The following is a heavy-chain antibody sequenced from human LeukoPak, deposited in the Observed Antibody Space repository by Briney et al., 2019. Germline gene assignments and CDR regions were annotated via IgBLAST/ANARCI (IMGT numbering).Heavy chain of an antibody. D-gene: IGHD2-15*01. CDR1: GYTLTELS. V-gene: IGHV1-24*01. CDR3: ATLRGDCSGGSCYTHWFDP. Sequence: ASVKVSCKVSGYTLTELSMHWVRQAPGKGREWMGGFDPEDGETIYAQKFQGRVTMTEDTSTDTAYMELSSLRSEDTAVYYCATLRGDCSGGSCYTHWFDPRGQGTLVTVSS. CDR2: FDPEDGET. J-gene: IGHJ5*02.